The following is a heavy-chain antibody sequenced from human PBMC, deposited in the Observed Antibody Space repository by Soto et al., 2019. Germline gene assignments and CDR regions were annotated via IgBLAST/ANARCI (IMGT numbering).Heavy chain of an antibody. V-gene: IGHV4-59*01. J-gene: IGHJ3*02. CDR3: ARGYYDSRRQSNTFDI. CDR1: GASISSSY. Sequence: QVQLQESGPGLVKPSETLSLTCTVSGASISSSYWSWIRQSPGKGLEWIGYVHYSGNTNYNPSLKSRVTISVDTSKNQFSLKLSSVTAADTAVYYCARGYYDSRRQSNTFDIWGQGTMVTVSS. CDR2: VHYSGNT. D-gene: IGHD3-22*01.